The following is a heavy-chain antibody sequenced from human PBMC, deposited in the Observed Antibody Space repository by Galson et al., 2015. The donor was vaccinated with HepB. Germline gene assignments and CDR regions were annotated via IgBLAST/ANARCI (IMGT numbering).Heavy chain of an antibody. D-gene: IGHD6-19*01. Sequence: PALVKPTQTLTLTCTFSGFSLSTSGMCVSWIRQPPGKALEWLARIDWDDDKYYRTSLKTRLTISKDTSKNQVVLTMTNVDPVDTATYYCARTQWGGKYFDYWGQGTLVTVSS. CDR1: GFSLSTSGMC. V-gene: IGHV2-70*11. CDR2: IDWDDDK. J-gene: IGHJ4*02. CDR3: ARTQWGGKYFDY.